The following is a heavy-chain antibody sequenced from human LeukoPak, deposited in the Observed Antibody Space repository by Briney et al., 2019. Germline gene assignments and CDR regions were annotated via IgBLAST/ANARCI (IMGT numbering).Heavy chain of an antibody. CDR1: GFTFSSYA. Sequence: GGSLRLSCAASGFTFSSYAMHWVRQAPGKGLEWVAVISYDGSNKYYADSVKGRFTISRDNSKNTLYLQMNSLRAEDTAVYYCARDGGAPITMLVVVYYFDYWGQGTLATVSS. CDR3: ARDGGAPITMLVVVYYFDY. CDR2: ISYDGSNK. J-gene: IGHJ4*02. D-gene: IGHD3-22*01. V-gene: IGHV3-30-3*01.